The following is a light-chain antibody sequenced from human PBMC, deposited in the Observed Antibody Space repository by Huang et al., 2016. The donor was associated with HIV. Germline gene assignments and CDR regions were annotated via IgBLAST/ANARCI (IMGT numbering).Light chain of an antibody. CDR1: QSISTS. CDR2: GAS. Sequence: EIVMTQSPVTLSVSPGERASLSCRAGQSISTSLAWYQQKPGQAPRLLIYGASTRATGAPARFSGSGSATEFTLTINTLQSEDFAVYFCQQYNSWPLTFGPGTKVAIK. J-gene: IGKJ3*01. CDR3: QQYNSWPLT. V-gene: IGKV3-15*01.